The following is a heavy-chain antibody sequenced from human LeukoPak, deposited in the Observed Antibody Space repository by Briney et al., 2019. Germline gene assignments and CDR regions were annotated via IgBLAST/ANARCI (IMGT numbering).Heavy chain of an antibody. CDR3: ASLGAVAGTSGWFDP. Sequence: GGSLRLSCAASGFTFSSNAMSWVRQAPGKGLEWVAAISGRGGSRYYADSVKGRFTISRDNAKNSLYLQMNSLRAEDTAVYYCASLGAVAGTSGWFDPWGQGTLVTVSS. CDR1: GFTFSSNA. J-gene: IGHJ5*02. CDR2: ISGRGGSR. D-gene: IGHD6-19*01. V-gene: IGHV3-23*01.